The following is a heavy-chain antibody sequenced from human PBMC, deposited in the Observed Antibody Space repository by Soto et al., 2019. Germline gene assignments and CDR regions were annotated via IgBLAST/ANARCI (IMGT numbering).Heavy chain of an antibody. CDR2: ISYDGSNK. CDR3: AKDLLGPGRAYGMAV. CDR1: GFTFSSYG. V-gene: IGHV3-30*18. J-gene: IGHJ6*02. Sequence: QVQLVESGGGVVQPGRSLRLSCAASGFTFSSYGMHWVRQAPGKGLEWVAVISYDGSNKYYADSVKGRFTISRDNSKNTLYLQINSLRAEDTAVYYCAKDLLGPGRAYGMAVWGQGTTVTVSS. D-gene: IGHD7-27*01.